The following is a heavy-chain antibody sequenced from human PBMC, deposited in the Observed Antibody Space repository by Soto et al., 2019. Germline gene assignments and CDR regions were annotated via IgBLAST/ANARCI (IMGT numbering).Heavy chain of an antibody. D-gene: IGHD3-22*01. CDR2: IYYSGST. J-gene: IGHJ3*02. CDR3: ARQGAPYGSSGYYSSSALNI. Sequence: LSLTCTVSGGSISSGGYYWSWIRQHPGKGLEWFGYIYYSGSTYYNPSLKSRVTISVDTSNNQFSLKLSSVTAADTAVYYCARQGAPYGSSGYYSSSALNIQRQQTMVTASS. V-gene: IGHV4-31*03. CDR1: GGSISSGGYY.